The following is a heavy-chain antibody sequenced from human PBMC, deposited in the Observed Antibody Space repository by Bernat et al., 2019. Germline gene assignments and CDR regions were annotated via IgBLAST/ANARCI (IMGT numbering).Heavy chain of an antibody. Sequence: EVQLVESGGGLVQPGGSLRLSCAASGFTFSSYWMYWVRQAPGKGLVWVSRINSDGSSTSYADAVTGRFTISRDNAKNTLYLQMNSLRAEDTAVYYCARSDFSSSWTNYYYYGMDVWGQGTTVTVSS. CDR1: GFTFSSYW. V-gene: IGHV3-74*01. CDR2: INSDGSST. D-gene: IGHD6-13*01. CDR3: ARSDFSSSWTNYYYYGMDV. J-gene: IGHJ6*02.